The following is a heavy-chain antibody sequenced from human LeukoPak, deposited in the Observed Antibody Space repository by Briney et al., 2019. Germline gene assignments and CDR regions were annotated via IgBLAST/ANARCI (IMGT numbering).Heavy chain of an antibody. CDR2: IYYSGIT. Sequence: PSETLSLTCTVSGGSISSYYWSWIRQPPGKGLEWIGYIYYSGITNYNPSPKGRVTLSVDTSKNQFSLKLSSVIAADTAVYYCARLYYYGSGSSIGLVDYWGQGTLVTVSS. J-gene: IGHJ4*02. V-gene: IGHV4-59*08. CDR3: ARLYYYGSGSSIGLVDY. CDR1: GGSISSYY. D-gene: IGHD3-10*01.